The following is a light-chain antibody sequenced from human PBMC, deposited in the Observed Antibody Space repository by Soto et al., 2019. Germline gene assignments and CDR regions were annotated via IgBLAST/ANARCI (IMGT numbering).Light chain of an antibody. Sequence: DIQMTQSPSTLSASVGDRVTITCRASQSISSWLAWYQQKPGKAPKLLIYDASSLESGVPSRFSGSGSGTEFTLTISSLEHDDFATYYCQQYTSYSPLTFGQGTKVEIK. J-gene: IGKJ1*01. V-gene: IGKV1-5*01. CDR3: QQYTSYSPLT. CDR2: DAS. CDR1: QSISSW.